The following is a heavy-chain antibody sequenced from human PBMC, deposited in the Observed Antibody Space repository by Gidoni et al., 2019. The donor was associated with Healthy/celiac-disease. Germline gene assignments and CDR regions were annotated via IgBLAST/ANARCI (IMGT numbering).Heavy chain of an antibody. CDR3: ARDFGFDIAARPYYYYYGMDV. D-gene: IGHD6-6*01. CDR1: GFTVSRTY. CDR2: IYSGGST. J-gene: IGHJ6*02. V-gene: IGHV3-53*02. Sequence: EVQLVETGGGLIQPGVSLSLSCADSGFTVSRTYMSWVRQAPGKGMEWVSVIYSGGSTYDADSGKGRFTISRENSKNTLYLQMNSLRAEDTAVYYCARDFGFDIAARPYYYYYGMDVWGQGTTVTVSS.